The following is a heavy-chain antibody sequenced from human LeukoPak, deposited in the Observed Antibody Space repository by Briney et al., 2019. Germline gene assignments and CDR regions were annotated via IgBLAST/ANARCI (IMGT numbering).Heavy chain of an antibody. CDR2: IYPGDSDT. Sequence: GESLKISCKGSGYSFTSYWIGWVRQMPGKGLEWMGIIYPGDSDTRYSPSFQGQVTMSDDKSISTAYLQWSSLKASDTAIYYCARRIAVAGSYYFDSWGQGTLVTVSS. V-gene: IGHV5-51*01. CDR1: GYSFTSYW. J-gene: IGHJ4*02. CDR3: ARRIAVAGSYYFDS. D-gene: IGHD6-19*01.